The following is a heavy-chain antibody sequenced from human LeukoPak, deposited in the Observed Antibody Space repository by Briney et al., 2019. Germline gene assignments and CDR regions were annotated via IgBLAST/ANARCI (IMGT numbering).Heavy chain of an antibody. CDR3: ARDSAVTMGYYYYMDV. D-gene: IGHD4-17*01. CDR1: GGTFSSYA. J-gene: IGHJ6*03. Sequence: SVKVSCKASGGTFSSYAISWVRQAPGQGLEWMGGIIPIFGTANYAQKFQGRVTITADESTSTAYMELSSLRSEDTAVYYCARDSAVTMGYYYYMDVWGKGTTVTISS. CDR2: IIPIFGTA. V-gene: IGHV1-69*01.